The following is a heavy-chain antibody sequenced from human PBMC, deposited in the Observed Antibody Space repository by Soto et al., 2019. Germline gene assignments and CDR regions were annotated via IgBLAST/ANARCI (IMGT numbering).Heavy chain of an antibody. V-gene: IGHV4-59*01. D-gene: IGHD2-21*01. CDR3: VSFGGASHPRFNA. CDR1: GGSISSYY. CDR2: IYYSGRT. Sequence: SETVALTCTVSGGSISSYYWRWVRQRPGKGLEWIGYIYYSGRTNYNPSLKSRVTISVDTSKNQFSLKLSSVTAADTAVFYCVSFGGASHPRFNARGRGPRVPVSA. J-gene: IGHJ5*02.